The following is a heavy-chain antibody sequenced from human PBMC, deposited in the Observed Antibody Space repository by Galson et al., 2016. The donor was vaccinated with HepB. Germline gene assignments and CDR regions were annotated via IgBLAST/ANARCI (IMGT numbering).Heavy chain of an antibody. J-gene: IGHJ4*02. CDR2: IYYSGRT. V-gene: IGHV4-59*01. CDR1: GGSISSYY. Sequence: SETLSLTCTVSGGSISSYYWSWIRQSPGKGLECIGYIYYSGRTNYNPSLKSRVTISVDTSKNQFSLKLKSVTAADTAAYYCARDRDSSSYYSLDYWGQGTLVTVSS. CDR3: ARDRDSSSYYSLDY. D-gene: IGHD3-22*01.